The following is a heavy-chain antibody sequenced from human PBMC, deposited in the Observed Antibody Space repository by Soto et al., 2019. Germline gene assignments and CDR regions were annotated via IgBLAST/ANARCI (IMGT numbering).Heavy chain of an antibody. Sequence: GASVKVSCKASGGTFSSYAISWVRQAPGQGLEWMGGIIPIFGTANYAQKFQGRVTITADESTSTAYMEMSSLRSEDTAVYYCARDLNPVPAAISDNLTKSSGWYIDWGQGTLVTVSS. CDR2: IIPIFGTA. D-gene: IGHD6-19*01. CDR1: GGTFSSYA. CDR3: ARDLNPVPAAISDNLTKSSGWYID. V-gene: IGHV1-69*13. J-gene: IGHJ4*02.